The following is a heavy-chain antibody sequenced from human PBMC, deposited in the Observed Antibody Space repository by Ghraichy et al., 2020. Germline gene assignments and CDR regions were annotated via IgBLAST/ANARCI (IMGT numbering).Heavy chain of an antibody. V-gene: IGHV4-59*08. Sequence: GSLRLSCTVSGGSISSYYWSWIRQPPGKGLEWIGYIYYSGSTNYNPSLKSRVTISVDTSKNQFSLKLSSVTAADTAVYYCASVPLRLYYMDVWGKGTTVTVSS. D-gene: IGHD6-6*01. CDR3: ASVPLRLYYMDV. J-gene: IGHJ6*03. CDR2: IYYSGST. CDR1: GGSISSYY.